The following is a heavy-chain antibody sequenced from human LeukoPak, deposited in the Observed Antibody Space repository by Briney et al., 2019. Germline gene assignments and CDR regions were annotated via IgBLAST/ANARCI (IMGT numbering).Heavy chain of an antibody. CDR3: ARGVLDSSGYYQAFDY. V-gene: IGHV1-18*01. Sequence: ASVKVSCKASGYTFPCYGINWVRQAPGQGLEWMGWISAYNGNTNYAQKLLGRVTMTTDTSTSTAYIELRSLRSDDTAVYYCARGVLDSSGYYQAFDYWGQGTLVTVSS. D-gene: IGHD3-22*01. CDR1: GYTFPCYG. J-gene: IGHJ4*02. CDR2: ISAYNGNT.